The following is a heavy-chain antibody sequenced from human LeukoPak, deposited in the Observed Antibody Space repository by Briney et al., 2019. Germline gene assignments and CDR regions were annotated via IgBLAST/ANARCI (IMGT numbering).Heavy chain of an antibody. CDR1: GGSISSSSFY. J-gene: IGHJ4*02. CDR2: IYYSGST. V-gene: IGHV4-39*01. D-gene: IGHD6-13*01. CDR3: AIGGAAGTLDY. Sequence: SETLSLTCTVSGGSISSSSFYWGWIRQPPGKGLEWIGSIYYSGSTYYNPSLKSRVTISVDTSKNQFSLKLSSVTAADTAMYYCAIGGAAGTLDYWGQGTLVTVSS.